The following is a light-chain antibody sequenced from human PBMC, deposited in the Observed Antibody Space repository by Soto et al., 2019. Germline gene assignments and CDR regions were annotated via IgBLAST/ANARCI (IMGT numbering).Light chain of an antibody. J-gene: IGLJ2*01. V-gene: IGLV2-14*01. Sequence: QSALTQPASVSGSPGPSITISCTGTTSDVGGYNYVSWYQQHPRKAPKLMIYNVSNRPSGVSNRFSGSKSGNTASLTISGLQAEDEGHYYCSSFTSTNTVLFGGGTKLTVL. CDR3: SSFTSTNTVL. CDR1: TSDVGGYNY. CDR2: NVS.